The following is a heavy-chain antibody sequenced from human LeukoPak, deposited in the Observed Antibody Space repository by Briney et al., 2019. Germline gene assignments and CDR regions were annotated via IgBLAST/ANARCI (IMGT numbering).Heavy chain of an antibody. J-gene: IGHJ4*02. CDR2: IIPIFGTA. CDR1: GGTFSSYA. V-gene: IGHV1-69*13. D-gene: IGHD3-3*01. Sequence: GASVKVSCKASGGTFSSYAISWVRQAPGQGLEWMGGIIPIFGTANYAQKFQGRVTITADESTSTAYMELGSLRSEDTAVYYCARGGYYIPIDYWGQGTLVTVSS. CDR3: ARGGYYIPIDY.